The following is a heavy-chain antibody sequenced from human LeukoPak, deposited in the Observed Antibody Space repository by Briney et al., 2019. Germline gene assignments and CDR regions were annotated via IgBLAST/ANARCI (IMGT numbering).Heavy chain of an antibody. J-gene: IGHJ5*02. CDR1: GFSFSSFS. D-gene: IGHD1-26*01. CDR2: ISASGGLT. Sequence: GGSLRLSCAASGFSFSSFSISWVRQAPGTGLEWVSGISASGGLTYYADSVKGRFTISRDNSKNTLYLQVNRLRAEDTAVYYCAKDYSGSSPWWFDPWGQGTLVTVSS. V-gene: IGHV3-23*01. CDR3: AKDYSGSSPWWFDP.